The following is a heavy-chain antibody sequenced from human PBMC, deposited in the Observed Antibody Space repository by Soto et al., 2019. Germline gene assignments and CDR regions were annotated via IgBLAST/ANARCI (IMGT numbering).Heavy chain of an antibody. Sequence: LRLSCAASGFTFSSYAMHWVRQAPGKGLEWVAVISYDGSNKYYADSVKGRFTISRDNSKDTLYLQMNSLRAEDTAVYYCARDLPPRWELPLVWYYGMDVWGQGTTVTVSS. CDR3: ARDLPPRWELPLVWYYGMDV. J-gene: IGHJ6*02. CDR2: ISYDGSNK. V-gene: IGHV3-30-3*01. CDR1: GFTFSSYA. D-gene: IGHD1-26*01.